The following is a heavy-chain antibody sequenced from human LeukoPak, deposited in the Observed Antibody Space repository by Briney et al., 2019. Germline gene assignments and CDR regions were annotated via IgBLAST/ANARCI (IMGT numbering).Heavy chain of an antibody. CDR3: ARDGLGSSWSLFLRN. CDR1: GYTFTGYY. J-gene: IGHJ4*02. Sequence: GASVKVSCKASGYTFTGYYMHWVRQAPGQGLEWMGWINPNSGGTNYAQKFQGRVTMTRDTSISTAYMELSRLRSDDTAVYYCARDGLGSSWSLFLRNWGQGTLVTVSS. CDR2: INPNSGGT. D-gene: IGHD6-13*01. V-gene: IGHV1-2*02.